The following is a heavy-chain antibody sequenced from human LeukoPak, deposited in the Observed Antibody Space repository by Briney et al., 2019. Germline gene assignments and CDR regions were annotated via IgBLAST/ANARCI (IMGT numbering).Heavy chain of an antibody. CDR2: ISYEGSNK. J-gene: IGHJ3*02. CDR3: AKDYYDSSGYYYGAFDI. D-gene: IGHD3-22*01. Sequence: GGSLRLSCAASGFTFSSYGMHWVRQAPGKGLEWVAIISYEGSNKYYADSVKGRFTISRDNSKNTLCLQMNSLRAEDTAVYYCAKDYYDSSGYYYGAFDIWGQGTMVTVSS. CDR1: GFTFSSYG. V-gene: IGHV3-30*18.